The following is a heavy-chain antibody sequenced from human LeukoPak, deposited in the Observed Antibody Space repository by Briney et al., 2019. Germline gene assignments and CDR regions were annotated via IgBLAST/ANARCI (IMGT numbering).Heavy chain of an antibody. V-gene: IGHV3-33*01. CDR1: GFTFSSYG. J-gene: IGHJ5*02. Sequence: GGSLRLSCAASGFTFSSYGVHWVRQAPGKGLEWVAVIWYDGSNKYYADSVKGRLTISRDNSKNTLYLQMNSLRAEDTAVYYCARDRGPGWFDPWGQGTLVTVSS. CDR2: IWYDGSNK. D-gene: IGHD3-10*01. CDR3: ARDRGPGWFDP.